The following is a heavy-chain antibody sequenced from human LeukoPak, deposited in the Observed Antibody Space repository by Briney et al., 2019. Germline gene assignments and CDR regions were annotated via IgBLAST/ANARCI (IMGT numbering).Heavy chain of an antibody. J-gene: IGHJ4*02. D-gene: IGHD6-19*01. CDR2: IYYSGST. V-gene: IGHV4-59*01. CDR3: ARTYSSGWYIQDY. Sequence: SETLSLTCTVSGDSIRSYYWSWIRQPPGKGLEWIGYIYYSGSTNYNPSLKSRVTISVDTSKNQFSLKLSSVTAADTAVYYCARTYSSGWYIQDYWGQGTLVTVSS. CDR1: GDSIRSYY.